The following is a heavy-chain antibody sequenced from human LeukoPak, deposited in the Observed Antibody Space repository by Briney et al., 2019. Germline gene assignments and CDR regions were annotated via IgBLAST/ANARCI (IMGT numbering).Heavy chain of an antibody. V-gene: IGHV3-48*01. CDR3: ARANPTTPIYYFDF. D-gene: IGHD4-17*01. CDR1: GFTFRSNG. J-gene: IGHJ4*02. Sequence: GGSLRLSCVGSGFTFRSNGMNWVRQAPGQGLEWISYISSSAGRIYYADSVRDRLAISRDNDRNSLFLEMNTLRAEDTAVYYCARANPTTPIYYFDFWGGGALVTVSS. CDR2: ISSSAGRI.